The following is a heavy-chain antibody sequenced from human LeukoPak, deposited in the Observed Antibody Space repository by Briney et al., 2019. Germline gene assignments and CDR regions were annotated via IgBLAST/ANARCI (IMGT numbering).Heavy chain of an antibody. J-gene: IGHJ4*02. CDR2: ISSSGSTI. D-gene: IGHD6-19*01. V-gene: IGHV3-48*03. Sequence: PGGSLRLSCAASGLTLSSYEMNWVSQAPGKGLEGVSYISSSGSTIFYADSLKGRFTIPRDNAKHSLYLQVNAQRAEHTVFYYCARDGSSGWFFDYWGQGTLVTVSS. CDR3: ARDGSSGWFFDY. CDR1: GLTLSSYE.